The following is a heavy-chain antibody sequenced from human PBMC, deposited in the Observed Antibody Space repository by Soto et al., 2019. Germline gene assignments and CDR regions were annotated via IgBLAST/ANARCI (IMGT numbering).Heavy chain of an antibody. CDR3: ASCSMITFGGVIVDDAFDM. Sequence: EVQLVESGGGLIQPGGSLRLSCAASGFTVSSNYMSWVRQTPGKGLEWVSIIYSGGSSYYADSVKGRFTISRDNSKNTLYLQMNSPRAEDTAVYYCASCSMITFGGVIVDDAFDMWGQGTMVSVSS. V-gene: IGHV3-53*01. CDR2: IYSGGSS. D-gene: IGHD3-16*02. J-gene: IGHJ3*02. CDR1: GFTVSSNY.